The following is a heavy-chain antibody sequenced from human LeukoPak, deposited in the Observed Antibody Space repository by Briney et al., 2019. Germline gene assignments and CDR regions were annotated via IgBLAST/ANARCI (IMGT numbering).Heavy chain of an antibody. J-gene: IGHJ5*02. CDR1: GFTFSSYS. Sequence: GGSLRLSCAASGFTFSSYSMNWVRQAPGKGLEWVSSISSSSGYIYYADSVKGRFTISRDNAKNSLYLQMNSLRAEDTAVYYCAGFDMTVVDITPWGQGTLVTVSS. CDR3: AGFDMTVVDITP. D-gene: IGHD3-22*01. V-gene: IGHV3-21*01. CDR2: ISSSSGYI.